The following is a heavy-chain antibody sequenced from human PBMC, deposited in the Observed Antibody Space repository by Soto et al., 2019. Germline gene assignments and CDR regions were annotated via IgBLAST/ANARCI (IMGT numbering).Heavy chain of an antibody. J-gene: IGHJ5*02. CDR2: IKQDGSEK. Sequence: EVQLVESGGGLVQPGGSLRLSCATSGFTFSSYWMSWVRQAPGKGLEWVANIKQDGSEKYYVDTVKGRFTISRDNAKNSLYLEMNSLRADDTAVYYCARPPIVVVPAAINWFDPWGQGTLLTVSS. CDR1: GFTFSSYW. V-gene: IGHV3-7*01. D-gene: IGHD2-2*02. CDR3: ARPPIVVVPAAINWFDP.